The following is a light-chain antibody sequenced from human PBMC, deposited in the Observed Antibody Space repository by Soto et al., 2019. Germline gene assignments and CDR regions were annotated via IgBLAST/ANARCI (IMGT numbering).Light chain of an antibody. J-gene: IGKJ1*01. CDR1: QSIFSW. CDR3: QQYNSYSPRWT. CDR2: DAS. Sequence: DIQMTQSPSTLSASVGDRVTITCRASQSIFSWLAWYKQKPGKAPKLLIYDASSLESGVPSRFSGSGSGTEFTLTITSLQPDDFATYYCQQYNSYSPRWTFGQGTKVEIK. V-gene: IGKV1-5*01.